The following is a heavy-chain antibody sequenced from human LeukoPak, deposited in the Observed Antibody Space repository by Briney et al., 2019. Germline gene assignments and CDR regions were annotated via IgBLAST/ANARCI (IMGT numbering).Heavy chain of an antibody. J-gene: IGHJ6*02. V-gene: IGHV1-8*01. CDR3: ARFGVVVPAASYGMDV. D-gene: IGHD2-2*01. CDR2: MNPNSGNT. Sequence: ASVKVSCKASGYTFTSYDINWVRQATGQGLEWMGWMNPNSGNTGYAQKFQGRVTMTRNTSISTAYMELSSLRPEDTAVYYCARFGVVVPAASYGMDVWGQGTTVTVSS. CDR1: GYTFTSYD.